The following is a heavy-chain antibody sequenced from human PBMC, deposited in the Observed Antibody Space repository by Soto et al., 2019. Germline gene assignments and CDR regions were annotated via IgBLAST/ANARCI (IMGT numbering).Heavy chain of an antibody. CDR1: GYTFTNYW. Sequence: PGASLTISCKGSGYTFTNYWIGWVRQMAGKGPEWMGIIYPGDSDTKYNPSFQGQVTISADKSITTTYLQWSSLKASDTAIYYCAASIFYYGMDVWGQGTTVTVSS. J-gene: IGHJ6*02. CDR3: AASIFYYGMDV. CDR2: IYPGDSDT. V-gene: IGHV5-51*01.